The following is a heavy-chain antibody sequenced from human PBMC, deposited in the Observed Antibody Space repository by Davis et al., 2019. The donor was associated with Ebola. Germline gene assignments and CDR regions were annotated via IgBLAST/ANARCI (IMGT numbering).Heavy chain of an antibody. CDR3: ARSSYQPDY. CDR2: INPDGSFT. Sequence: GESLKISCAASGFTFSSYWMHWVRQAPGKGLVWVSRINPDGSFTAYADSVKGRFSISRDSTSNTLYLQMNGLRAEDTAVYYCARSSYQPDYWGQGTLVTVSS. D-gene: IGHD2-2*01. CDR1: GFTFSSYW. V-gene: IGHV3-74*01. J-gene: IGHJ4*02.